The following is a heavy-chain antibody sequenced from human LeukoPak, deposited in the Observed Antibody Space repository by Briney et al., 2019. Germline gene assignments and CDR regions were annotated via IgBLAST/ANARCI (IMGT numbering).Heavy chain of an antibody. V-gene: IGHV1-18*01. CDR3: ARASVELLPPSLDY. CDR2: ISAYNGNT. CDR1: GYTFTSYG. Sequence: ASVKVSCKASGYTFTSYGISWVRQAPGQGLEWMGWISAYNGNTNYAQKLQGRVTMTTDISTSTAYMELRSLRSDGTAVYYCARASVELLPPSLDYWGQGTLVTVSS. J-gene: IGHJ4*02. D-gene: IGHD1-26*01.